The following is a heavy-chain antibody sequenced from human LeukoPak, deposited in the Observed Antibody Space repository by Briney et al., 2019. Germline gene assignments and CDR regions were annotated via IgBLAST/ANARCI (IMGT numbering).Heavy chain of an antibody. J-gene: IGHJ4*02. CDR2: IKQDGSEK. D-gene: IGHD3/OR15-3a*01. Sequence: GGSLRLSCAASGFTFSNYWMSWVRQAPGKGLAWVANIKQDGSEKYYVDSVTGRFTISRDNAKNSLFLQMNSLRAEDTAVYYCARWATSSDLWGQGTLVTVSS. V-gene: IGHV3-7*01. CDR3: ARWATSSDL. CDR1: GFTFSNYW.